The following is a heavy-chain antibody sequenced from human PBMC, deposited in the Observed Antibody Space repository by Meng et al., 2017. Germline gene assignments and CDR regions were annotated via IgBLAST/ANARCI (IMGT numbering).Heavy chain of an antibody. D-gene: IGHD3-16*01. CDR1: GFTFSILL. Sequence: VQLVGLGGGVVQAGRSLRLSWAASGFTFSILLLNLVRQAPGKGLEWVAVISYDGSNKYYADSVKGRFTISRDNSKNTLYLQMNSLRAEDTAVYYCARDRSMGGASDDYWGQGTLVTVSS. CDR2: ISYDGSNK. V-gene: IGHV3-30*01. J-gene: IGHJ4*02. CDR3: ARDRSMGGASDDY.